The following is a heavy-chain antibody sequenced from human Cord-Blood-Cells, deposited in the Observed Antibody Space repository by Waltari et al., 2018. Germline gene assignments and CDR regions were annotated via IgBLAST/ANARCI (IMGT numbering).Heavy chain of an antibody. CDR3: AAGIAAAGIGDY. Sequence: QVQLVQSGAEVKKPGASVKVSCKVSGYTLTELSMHWVLQAPGKGLEWMGGLDPEDVETIYAQKFQGRVTMTEDTSTDTAYMELSSLRSEDTAVYYCAAGIAAAGIGDYWGQGTLVTVSS. J-gene: IGHJ4*02. CDR2: LDPEDVET. V-gene: IGHV1-24*01. D-gene: IGHD6-13*01. CDR1: GYTLTELS.